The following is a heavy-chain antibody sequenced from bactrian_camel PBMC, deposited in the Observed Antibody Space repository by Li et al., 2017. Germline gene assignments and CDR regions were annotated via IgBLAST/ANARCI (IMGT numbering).Heavy chain of an antibody. J-gene: IGHJ4*01. CDR1: GYSASAYC. CDR3: AADSTGTWLDDYNF. Sequence: HVQLVESGGNSVQPGGSLSLTCSASGYSASAYCIGWFRQAPGGELEGIATIERDGGTTVADPVKGRFSISQDSAKNTVYLQMASLKPEDTAMYYCAADSTGTWLDDYNFWGRGTQVTVS. CDR2: IERDGGT. D-gene: IGHD2*01. V-gene: IGHV3S53*01.